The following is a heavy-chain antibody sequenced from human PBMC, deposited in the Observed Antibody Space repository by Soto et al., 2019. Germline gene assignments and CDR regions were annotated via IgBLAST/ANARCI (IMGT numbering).Heavy chain of an antibody. CDR1: GGSLSSSSYY. Sequence: TSETLSLTCTVSGGSLSSSSYYWGWIRQPPGKGLEWIGSIYYSGSTYYNPSLRSRVTISIDKSKNQFSLELTSVTAADTAVYYCANWGGLNFPRLYWGPGTLVTVSS. J-gene: IGHJ4*02. D-gene: IGHD3-16*01. CDR2: IYYSGST. V-gene: IGHV4-39*07. CDR3: ANWGGLNFPRLY.